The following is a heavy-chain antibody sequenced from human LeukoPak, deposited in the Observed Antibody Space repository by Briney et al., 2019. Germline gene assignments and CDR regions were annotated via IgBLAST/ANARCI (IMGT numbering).Heavy chain of an antibody. CDR1: GFTFSSYW. D-gene: IGHD4-17*01. Sequence: PGGSLRLSCAASGFTFSSYWMHWVRQAPGKGLVWVSRINSDGSSTSYADSVKGRFTISRDNAKNTLCLQMNSLRAEDTAVYYCARDQHGDYVFDYWGQGTLVTVSS. J-gene: IGHJ4*02. V-gene: IGHV3-74*01. CDR2: INSDGSST. CDR3: ARDQHGDYVFDY.